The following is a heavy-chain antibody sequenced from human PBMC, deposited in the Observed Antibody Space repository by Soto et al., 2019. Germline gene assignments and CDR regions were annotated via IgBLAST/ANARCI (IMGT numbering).Heavy chain of an antibody. D-gene: IGHD3-16*01. Sequence: GGSLRLSCAASGFTFSRYGMNWVRQAPGKGLEWVSAISGSGSTTYYADSVKGRFTISRDNSKHTLYLQMNSLRAEDSALYYCAKGQGEFQVLAKYYFDNWGQGTLVTVSS. CDR2: ISGSGSTT. CDR3: AKGQGEFQVLAKYYFDN. CDR1: GFTFSRYG. J-gene: IGHJ4*02. V-gene: IGHV3-23*01.